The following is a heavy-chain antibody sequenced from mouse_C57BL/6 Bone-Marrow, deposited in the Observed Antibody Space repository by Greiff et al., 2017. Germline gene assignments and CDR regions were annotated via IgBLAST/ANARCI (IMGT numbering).Heavy chain of an antibody. J-gene: IGHJ1*03. V-gene: IGHV14-4*01. Sequence: VQLQQSGAELVRPGASVKLSCTASGFNIKDDYMHWVKQRPEQGLEWIGWIDPENGDTEYASKFQGKATIPADTSSNTAYLQLSSLTSEDTAVYYCTTIGYDPYWYFDVWGTGTTVTVSS. CDR1: GFNIKDDY. CDR3: TTIGYDPYWYFDV. CDR2: IDPENGDT. D-gene: IGHD2-2*01.